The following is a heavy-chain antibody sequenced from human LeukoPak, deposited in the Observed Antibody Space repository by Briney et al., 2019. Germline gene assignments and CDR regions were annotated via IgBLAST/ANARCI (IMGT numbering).Heavy chain of an antibody. CDR1: GYSFTSYG. D-gene: IGHD3-22*01. CDR3: ARDYYDSSHYYYYYGMDV. CDR2: ISAYNGNT. Sequence: ASVKVSCKASGYSFTSYGITWVRQAPGQGLEWMGWISAYNGNTNYAQKLQGRVTMTTDTSTSTAYMELRGLRSDDTAVYYCARDYYDSSHYYYYYGMDVWGQGTTVTVSS. J-gene: IGHJ6*02. V-gene: IGHV1-18*01.